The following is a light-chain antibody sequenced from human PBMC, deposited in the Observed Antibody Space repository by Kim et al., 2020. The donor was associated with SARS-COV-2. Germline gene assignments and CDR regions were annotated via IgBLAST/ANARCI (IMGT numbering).Light chain of an antibody. CDR1: QSVDSN. CDR2: GAS. Sequence: EIVMTQSPATLSVSPGERVTLSCRASQSVDSNLAWYQQKPGQAPRLLIYGASTRATDIPARFSGSGSGTEFTLIISSLQSEDFAVYYCQQYRHWPLYTWGQGT. J-gene: IGKJ2*01. CDR3: QQYRHWPLYT. V-gene: IGKV3-15*01.